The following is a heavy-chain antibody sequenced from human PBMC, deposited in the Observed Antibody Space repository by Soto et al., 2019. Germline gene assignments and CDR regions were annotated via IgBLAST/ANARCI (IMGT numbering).Heavy chain of an antibody. D-gene: IGHD4-17*01. V-gene: IGHV3-48*01. CDR3: ARADSIDYGGKVDAFDI. J-gene: IGHJ3*02. CDR1: GFTFSSYS. Sequence: GGSLRLSCAASGFTFSSYSMNWVRQAPGKGLEWVSYISSSSSTIYYADSVKGRFTISRDNAKNSLYLQMNSLRAEDTAVYYCARADSIDYGGKVDAFDIWGQGTMVTVPS. CDR2: ISSSSSTI.